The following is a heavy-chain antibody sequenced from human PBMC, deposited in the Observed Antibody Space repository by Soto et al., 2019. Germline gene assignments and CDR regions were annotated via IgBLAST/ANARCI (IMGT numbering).Heavy chain of an antibody. D-gene: IGHD6-6*01. V-gene: IGHV1-69*02. CDR1: GGTFSSYT. Sequence: PVKLSCKAAGGTFSSYTISWLRQAPGQGLEWMGRIIPILGIANYAQKFQGRVTITADKSTSTAYMELSSLRSEDTAVYYCARNSIAARRFVDYWGQGTLVTVSS. CDR2: IIPILGIA. J-gene: IGHJ4*02. CDR3: ARNSIAARRFVDY.